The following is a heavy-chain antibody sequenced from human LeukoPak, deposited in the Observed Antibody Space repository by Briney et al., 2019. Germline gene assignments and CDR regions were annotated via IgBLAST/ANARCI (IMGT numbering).Heavy chain of an antibody. CDR3: ARDISGWPRVFLI. CDR2: ITYESTT. J-gene: IGHJ3*02. CDR1: GFTFSDSY. D-gene: IGHD5-12*01. Sequence: KPGGSLRLSCAASGFTFSDSYMSWIRQAPGKGLEWVSYITYESTTYYTDSVKGRFTISPDKAKNSRCLQIKRPRDEDTAAYYGARDISGWPRVFLIWARGTVVSVSS. V-gene: IGHV3-11*01.